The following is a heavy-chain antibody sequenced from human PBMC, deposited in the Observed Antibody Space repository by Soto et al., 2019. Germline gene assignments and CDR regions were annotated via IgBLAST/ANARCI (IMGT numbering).Heavy chain of an antibody. V-gene: IGHV1-18*01. CDR3: ARYPVECIRSSCSADY. CDR2: ISGSNGNT. Sequence: QVQLVQSGAEVKKPGASVKVSCKASGYTFTSHGVSWVRPAPGPGLEWMGWISGSNGNTKYAQTFQGRLTMTTDTCTSTAYMELRSLTADETAAYYCARYPVECIRSSCSADYWGQGTLVTVSS. CDR1: GYTFTSHG. D-gene: IGHD6-13*01. J-gene: IGHJ4*02.